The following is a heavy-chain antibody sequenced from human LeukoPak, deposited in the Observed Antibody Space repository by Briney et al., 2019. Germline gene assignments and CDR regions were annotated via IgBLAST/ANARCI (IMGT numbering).Heavy chain of an antibody. CDR3: ARDGEYGTGSYYRGCFDY. CDR2: IHPRSGET. J-gene: IGHJ4*02. V-gene: IGHV1-2*02. D-gene: IGHD3-10*01. CDR1: GYSFTAFY. Sequence: ASVKVSFKASGYSFTAFYIHWVRQARGQGLEWMGWIHPRSGETNYAYKFRGRVTMTRETSISTTYMDLGSLGSDDTAVYYCARDGEYGTGSYYRGCFDYWGQGTLVTVSS.